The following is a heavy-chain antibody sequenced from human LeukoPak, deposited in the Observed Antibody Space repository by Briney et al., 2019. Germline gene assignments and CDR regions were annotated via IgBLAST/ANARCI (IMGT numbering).Heavy chain of an antibody. Sequence: ASVKVSCKASGYTFTGYYMHWVRQAPGQGLEWMGWINPNSGGTNYAQKFQGRVTMTRDTSISTAYMELSGLRSDDTAVYYRARRHWNYDSSGYTDAFDIWGQGTMVTVSS. J-gene: IGHJ3*02. CDR2: INPNSGGT. D-gene: IGHD3-22*01. CDR1: GYTFTGYY. CDR3: ARRHWNYDSSGYTDAFDI. V-gene: IGHV1-2*02.